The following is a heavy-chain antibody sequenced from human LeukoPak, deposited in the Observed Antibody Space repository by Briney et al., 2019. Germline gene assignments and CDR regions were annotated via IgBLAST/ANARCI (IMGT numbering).Heavy chain of an antibody. CDR3: ARDSSGNTYYYYYYMDV. V-gene: IGHV1-2*02. J-gene: IGHJ6*03. CDR1: GYTFTGYY. Sequence: ASVKVSCKASGYTFTGYYMHWVRQAPGQGLGWMGWINPNSGGTNYAQKFQGRVTMTRDTSISTAYMELSRLRSDDTAVYYCARDSSGNTYYYYYYMDVWGKGTTVTVSS. CDR2: INPNSGGT. D-gene: IGHD6-6*01.